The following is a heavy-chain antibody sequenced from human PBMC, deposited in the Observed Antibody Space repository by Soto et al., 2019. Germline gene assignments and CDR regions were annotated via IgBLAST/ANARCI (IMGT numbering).Heavy chain of an antibody. J-gene: IGHJ2*01. D-gene: IGHD6-13*01. V-gene: IGHV4-61*08. CDR1: GGSVSTGVHY. Sequence: QVQLQESGPGLVKPSETLSLTCTVSVSGGSVSTGVHYWSWIRQPPGKGLEWIGYIYYSGSTNYNPYLKSRVTISVDTSKNQFPQKLTSVTAADTAVYYCARGYYTSWYWFDRWGRGTLVTVSS. CDR3: ARGYYTSWYWFDR. CDR2: IYYSGST.